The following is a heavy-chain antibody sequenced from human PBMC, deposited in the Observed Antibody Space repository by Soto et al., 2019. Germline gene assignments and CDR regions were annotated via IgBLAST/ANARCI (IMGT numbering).Heavy chain of an antibody. Sequence: SQTLSLTCAISGDSVSSNSAAWNWIRQSPSRGLEWLGRTYYKSKWYNDYAVSVKSRITINPDTSKNQFSLQLNSVTPEDTAVYYCARVSYHQRELLNYYYYGMDVWGQGTTVTVSS. V-gene: IGHV6-1*01. CDR2: TYYKSKWYN. CDR1: GDSVSSNSAA. D-gene: IGHD1-26*01. CDR3: ARVSYHQRELLNYYYYGMDV. J-gene: IGHJ6*02.